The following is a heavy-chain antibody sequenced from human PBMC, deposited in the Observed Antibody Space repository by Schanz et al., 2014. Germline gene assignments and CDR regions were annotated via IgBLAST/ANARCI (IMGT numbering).Heavy chain of an antibody. CDR3: ARDRVYRFLKGENRFYFDY. CDR1: GYTFTNYG. J-gene: IGHJ4*02. D-gene: IGHD3-3*01. CDR2: ISPYNGNT. V-gene: IGHV1-18*01. Sequence: QVRLVQSGAELKMPGATVKVSCETSGYTFTNYGVSWVRQAPGQGLEWVAWISPYNGNTAYAQNLERRLRMPTDTPTPTAYMELRSLTSDDTAVYYCARDRVYRFLKGENRFYFDYWGQGTLVIVSS.